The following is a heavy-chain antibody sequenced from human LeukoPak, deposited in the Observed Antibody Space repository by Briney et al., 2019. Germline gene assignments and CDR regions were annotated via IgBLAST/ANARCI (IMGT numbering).Heavy chain of an antibody. D-gene: IGHD1-26*01. CDR1: GGSISSYY. V-gene: IGHV4-59*08. Sequence: SETLSLTCTVSGGSISSYYWSWIRQPPGKGLEWIGYIYYSGSANYNPSLKSRVTISVDTSKNQFSLKLSSVTAADTAVYYCARHVKGATPLFYFDYWGQGTLVTVSS. J-gene: IGHJ4*02. CDR2: IYYSGSA. CDR3: ARHVKGATPLFYFDY.